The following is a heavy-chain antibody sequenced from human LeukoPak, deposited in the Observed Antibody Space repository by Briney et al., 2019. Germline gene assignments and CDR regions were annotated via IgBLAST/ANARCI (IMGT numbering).Heavy chain of an antibody. D-gene: IGHD4-17*01. CDR3: AKDISYGDYAPYYFDY. J-gene: IGHJ4*02. Sequence: GRSLRLSCAASGFTFDDYAMHWVRQAPGKGLEWVSGISWNSGSIGYADSVKGRFTISRDNAKNSLYLQMNSLRAEDTALYYCAKDISYGDYAPYYFDYWGQGTLVTVSS. CDR1: GFTFDDYA. CDR2: ISWNSGSI. V-gene: IGHV3-9*01.